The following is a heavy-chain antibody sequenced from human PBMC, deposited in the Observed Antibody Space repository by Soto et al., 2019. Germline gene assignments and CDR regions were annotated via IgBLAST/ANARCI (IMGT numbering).Heavy chain of an antibody. CDR1: GGSITSGGYY. CDR2: IYYSGNT. CDR3: ARYQLGYCSST. J-gene: IGHJ4*02. V-gene: IGHV4-31*03. D-gene: IGHD2-2*01. Sequence: PSETLSLTCTVSGGSITSGGYYWSWIRQHPGKGLEWIGYIYYSGNTYYNPSLRSRVTISLDISNSQFSLKLTSVTAADTDVYYSARYQLGYCSSTWRQGILVTVSS.